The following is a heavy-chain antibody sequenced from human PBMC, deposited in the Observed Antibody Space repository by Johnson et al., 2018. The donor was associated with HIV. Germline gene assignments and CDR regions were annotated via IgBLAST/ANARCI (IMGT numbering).Heavy chain of an antibody. V-gene: IGHV3-30*18. D-gene: IGHD2-15*01. CDR3: AKTPRSHAFDI. CDR1: GFIFSNYG. Sequence: QVQLVESGGGVVQPGKSLRLSCAASGFIFSNYGIHWVRQAPGKGLEWVAVISYDGSNNYYAYSVKGRFTISRDNSRNTLFLQINSLRAEDTAVYYCAKTPRSHAFDIWGQGTMVTVSS. J-gene: IGHJ3*02. CDR2: ISYDGSNN.